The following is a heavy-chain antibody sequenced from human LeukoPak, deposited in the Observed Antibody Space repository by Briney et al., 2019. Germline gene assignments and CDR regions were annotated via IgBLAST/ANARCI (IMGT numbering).Heavy chain of an antibody. CDR2: ISSSSSTI. D-gene: IGHD6-19*01. CDR1: GFTFSSYS. V-gene: IGHV3-48*01. Sequence: GGSLRLSCAASGFTFSSYSMNWVRQAPGKGLEWVSYISSSSSTIYYADSVKGRFTISRDNAKNSLYLQMNSLRAEDTAVYYCARDQGGRVSGWYMNYYYMDVWGKGTTVTVSS. J-gene: IGHJ6*03. CDR3: ARDQGGRVSGWYMNYYYMDV.